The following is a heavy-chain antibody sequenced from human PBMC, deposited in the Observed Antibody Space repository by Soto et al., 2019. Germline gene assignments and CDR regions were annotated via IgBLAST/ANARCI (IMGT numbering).Heavy chain of an antibody. D-gene: IGHD6-19*01. CDR1: GGSVSSGSYY. CDR3: ARDTSVDSSGNWFDP. V-gene: IGHV4-61*01. CDR2: IYYSGST. J-gene: IGHJ5*02. Sequence: SETLSLTCTVSGGSVSSGSYYWSWIRQPPGKGLEWIGYIYYSGSTNYNPSLKSRVTISVDTSKNQFSLKLSSVTAADTAVYYCARDTSVDSSGNWFDPWGQGTLVTVSS.